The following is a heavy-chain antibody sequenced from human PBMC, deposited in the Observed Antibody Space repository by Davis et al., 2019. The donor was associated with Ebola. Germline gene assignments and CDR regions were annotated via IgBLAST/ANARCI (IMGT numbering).Heavy chain of an antibody. CDR3: TGAISYGWFDP. CDR2: ISGSGGTT. Sequence: GESLKISCAASGFTFSSYAMTWVRQAPGKGLEWVSCISGSGGTTEYADSAKGRFTISRDNAKNTVYLQMNSLRVEDTAVYYCTGAISYGWFDPWGQGTLVTVSS. CDR1: GFTFSSYA. J-gene: IGHJ5*02. D-gene: IGHD4-17*01. V-gene: IGHV3-23*01.